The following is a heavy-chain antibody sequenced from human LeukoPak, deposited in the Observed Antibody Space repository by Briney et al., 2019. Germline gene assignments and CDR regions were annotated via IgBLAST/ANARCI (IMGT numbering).Heavy chain of an antibody. Sequence: GRSLRLSCAASGXIFSTFGMHWVRQAPGKGLEWVAVISLDGGNKYYADSVKGRFTISRDNSKNTLSLQMNSLRAEDTAVYYCAKGGSSSWYGIFYDYWGQGTLVTVSS. D-gene: IGHD6-13*01. CDR2: ISLDGGNK. CDR3: AKGGSSSWYGIFYDY. J-gene: IGHJ4*02. CDR1: GXIFSTFG. V-gene: IGHV3-30*18.